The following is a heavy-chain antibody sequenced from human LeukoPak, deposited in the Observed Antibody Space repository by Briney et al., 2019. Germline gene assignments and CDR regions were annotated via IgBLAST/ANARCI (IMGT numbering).Heavy chain of an antibody. CDR1: GFTFSSYW. CDR3: ARWRAADDAFDI. CDR2: IKEDGSEK. D-gene: IGHD6-13*01. Sequence: PGGSLRLSCAASGFTFSSYWMSWGRQAPGKGLEWEANIKEDGSEKYYVDSVKGRFTISRDNAKNSLYLQMNSLRAGDTAVYYCARWRAADDAFDIWGQGTMVTVSS. V-gene: IGHV3-7*01. J-gene: IGHJ3*02.